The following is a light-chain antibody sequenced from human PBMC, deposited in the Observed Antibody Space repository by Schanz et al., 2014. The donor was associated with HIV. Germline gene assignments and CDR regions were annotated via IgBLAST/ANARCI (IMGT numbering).Light chain of an antibody. Sequence: QSVLTQPPSVSAAPGQNFTISCTGSSSNIGTDYGVHWYQLLPGTAPKVLIFANTHRPSGVPDRFSGSKSGTSASLAITGLQAEDEADYYCSSYTNINSWVFGGGTKFTVL. CDR3: SSYTNINSWV. CDR1: SSNIGTDYG. V-gene: IGLV1-40*01. J-gene: IGLJ3*02. CDR2: ANT.